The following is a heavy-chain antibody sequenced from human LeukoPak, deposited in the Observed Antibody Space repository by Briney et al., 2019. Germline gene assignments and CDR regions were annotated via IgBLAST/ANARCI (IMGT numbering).Heavy chain of an antibody. D-gene: IGHD6-19*01. CDR2: ISGSGGST. CDR3: ARDRYSSGYDY. V-gene: IGHV3-23*01. J-gene: IGHJ4*02. Sequence: GGSLRLSCAASGFTFSSYDMSWVRQAPGKGLEWVSAISGSGGSTYYADSVKGRFTISRDNAKNSLYLQMNSLRAEDTAVYYCARDRYSSGYDYWGQGTLVTVSS. CDR1: GFTFSSYD.